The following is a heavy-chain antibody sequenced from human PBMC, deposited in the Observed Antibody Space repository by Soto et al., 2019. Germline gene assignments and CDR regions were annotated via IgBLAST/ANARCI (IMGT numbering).Heavy chain of an antibody. J-gene: IGHJ4*02. CDR2: MNPNNGNT. CDR1: GYTFTSYD. V-gene: IGHV1-8*01. D-gene: IGHD7-27*01. Sequence: QVQLVQSGAEVKKPGASVKVSCKTSGYTFTSYDINWVRQAAGQGLEWMGWMNPNNGNTGYAQKFQGRVTMTRDTSRSTADLELSSLRSEDTAVYYCAKNPAKSGDVEFWGQGSLVTVSS. CDR3: AKNPAKSGDVEF.